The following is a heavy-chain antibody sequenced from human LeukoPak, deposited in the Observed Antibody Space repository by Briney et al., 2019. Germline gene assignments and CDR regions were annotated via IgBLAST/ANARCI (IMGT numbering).Heavy chain of an antibody. J-gene: IGHJ5*02. D-gene: IGHD3-22*01. Sequence: ASVKVSCKASGYTFTGYYMHWVRQAPGQGLEWMGWINPNRGGTNYAQKFQGRVTMTRDTSISTVYMELSRLRSDDTAVYYCASTLVNYYDSSGPFDPWGQGTLVTVSS. V-gene: IGHV1-2*02. CDR1: GYTFTGYY. CDR3: ASTLVNYYDSSGPFDP. CDR2: INPNRGGT.